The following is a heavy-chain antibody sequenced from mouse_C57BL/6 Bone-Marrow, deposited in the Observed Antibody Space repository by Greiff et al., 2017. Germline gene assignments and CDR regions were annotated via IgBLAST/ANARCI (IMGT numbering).Heavy chain of an antibody. D-gene: IGHD1-1*01. CDR3: ARPGSSYEAMDY. V-gene: IGHV1-64*01. CDR1: GYTFTSYW. J-gene: IGHJ4*01. CDR2: IHPNSGST. Sequence: QVQLQQPGAELVKPGASVKLSCKASGYTFTSYWMHWVKQRPGQGLEWIGMIHPNSGSTNYNEKFKSKATLTVDKSSSTAYMQLSSLTSEDSAVYYCARPGSSYEAMDYWGQGTSVTVSS.